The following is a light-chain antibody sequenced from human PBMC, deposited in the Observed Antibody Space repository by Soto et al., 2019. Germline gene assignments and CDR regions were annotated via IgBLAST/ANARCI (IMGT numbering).Light chain of an antibody. V-gene: IGKV3-15*01. J-gene: IGKJ4*01. CDR3: QQYHAWPPGT. CDR1: QSVSSS. CDR2: DTS. Sequence: VVTQSPSTLSVSPGERVTLSWRASQSVSSSLAWYQQRPGQAPRLLIYDTSTRAAGVPARFSGGGSGTEFTLTIDSLRSEDFAVYFYQQYHAWPPGTFGGGTKVDNK.